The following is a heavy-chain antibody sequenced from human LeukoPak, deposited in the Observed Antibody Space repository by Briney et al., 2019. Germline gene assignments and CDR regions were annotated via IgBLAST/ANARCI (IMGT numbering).Heavy chain of an antibody. J-gene: IGHJ6*02. CDR2: INPNSGGT. V-gene: IGHV1-2*02. D-gene: IGHD6-19*01. Sequence: ASVKVSCKASGYTFTGYYMHWVRPAPGQGLEWVGWINPNSGGTNYAQKFQGRVTMTRDTSISTAYMELSRLRSDDTAVYYCARAGIAVAAKYYYYYGMDVWGQGTTVTVSS. CDR3: ARAGIAVAAKYYYYYGMDV. CDR1: GYTFTGYY.